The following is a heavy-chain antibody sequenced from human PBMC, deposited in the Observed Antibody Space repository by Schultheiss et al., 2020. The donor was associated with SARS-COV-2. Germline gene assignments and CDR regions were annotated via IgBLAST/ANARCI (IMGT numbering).Heavy chain of an antibody. CDR1: GGSISSYY. D-gene: IGHD6-19*01. V-gene: IGHV4-59*01. CDR2: IYHSGST. CDR3: ARAPRGGGSGWYLFYFDY. Sequence: SETLSLTCTVSGGSISSYYWSWIRQPPGKGLEWIGSIYHSGSTYYNPSLKSRVTISVDTSKNQFSLKLSSVTAADTAVYYCARAPRGGGSGWYLFYFDYWGQGTLVTGSS. J-gene: IGHJ4*02.